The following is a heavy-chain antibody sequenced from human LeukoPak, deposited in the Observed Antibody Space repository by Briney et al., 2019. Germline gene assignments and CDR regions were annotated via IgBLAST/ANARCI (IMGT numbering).Heavy chain of an antibody. CDR2: IYYSGST. D-gene: IGHD1-26*01. CDR3: ARDAPYLGLLYSGSYSFDAFDI. Sequence: KPSETLSLTCTVSGGSISSYYWSWIRQPPGKGLEWIGYIYYSGSTNYNPSLKSRVTISVDTSKNQFSLKLSSVTAADTAVYYCARDAPYLGLLYSGSYSFDAFDIWGQGTMVTVSS. J-gene: IGHJ3*02. V-gene: IGHV4-59*12. CDR1: GGSISSYY.